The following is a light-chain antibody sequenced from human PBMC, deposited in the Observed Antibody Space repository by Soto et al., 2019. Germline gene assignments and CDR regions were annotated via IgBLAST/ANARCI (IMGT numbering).Light chain of an antibody. CDR3: QQYYSTPHT. V-gene: IGKV4-1*01. CDR2: WAS. CDR1: QSVLYSSNNKNY. Sequence: DIVMTQSPDSLAVSLGERATINCKSSQSVLYSSNNKNYLAWYQQKPGQPPKLLIYWASTRESGVPDRFSGSGSGTDFTLTISSLQAEDMAVYYCQQYYSTPHTFGQGTKLEIK. J-gene: IGKJ2*01.